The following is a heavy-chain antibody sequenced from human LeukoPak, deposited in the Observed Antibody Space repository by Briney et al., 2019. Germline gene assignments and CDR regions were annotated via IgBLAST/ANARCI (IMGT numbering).Heavy chain of an antibody. D-gene: IGHD3-10*01. J-gene: IGHJ4*02. Sequence: GGSLRLSCAASGFTFSSYAMHWVRQAPGGGLEWVAVISYDGSNKYYADAVKGRFTISRDNSKNTLYLQMNSLRAEDTAVYYCAREYYGSGSFLDYWGQGTLVTVSS. CDR3: AREYYGSGSFLDY. CDR1: GFTFSSYA. CDR2: ISYDGSNK. V-gene: IGHV3-30*04.